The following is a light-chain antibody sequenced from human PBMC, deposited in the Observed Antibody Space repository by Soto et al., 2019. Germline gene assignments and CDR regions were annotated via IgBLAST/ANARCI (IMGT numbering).Light chain of an antibody. V-gene: IGKV3-20*01. CDR3: QQYGSPPRT. Sequence: EIGLTQSPGTLSLSPGERATLSCRASQSVSSNYLAWYQQKPGQAPRLLISGVSSRGTGIPDRFSGSGSGTDFTLTISSLETEDIALYYCQQYGSPPRTFGQGNKVEIK. CDR2: GVS. CDR1: QSVSSNY. J-gene: IGKJ1*01.